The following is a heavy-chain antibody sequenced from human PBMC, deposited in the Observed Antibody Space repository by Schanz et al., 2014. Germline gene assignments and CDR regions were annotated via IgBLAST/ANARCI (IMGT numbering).Heavy chain of an antibody. Sequence: EADLVESGGGLIQRGESLRLSCSASGFSFSSYAMHWVRQAPGKGLEWVSSISHSGGSKYYADSVKGRFTISRDNSRNTLYLQMNSLRTEDTAVYYCASPSGYSDYGTYFDFWGQGTLVTVSS. D-gene: IGHD5-12*01. CDR2: ISHSGGSK. CDR1: GFSFSSYA. J-gene: IGHJ4*02. CDR3: ASPSGYSDYGTYFDF. V-gene: IGHV3-23*04.